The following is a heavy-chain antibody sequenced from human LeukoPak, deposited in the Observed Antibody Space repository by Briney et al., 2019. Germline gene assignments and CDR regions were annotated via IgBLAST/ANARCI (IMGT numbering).Heavy chain of an antibody. Sequence: ASVKVSCKASGYTFTGYYMHWVRQAPGQGLEWMGRINPNSGGINYAQKFQGRVTVTRDTSISTAYMELSRLRSDDTAVYYCASPYGSGSSRSDYWGQGTLVTVSS. CDR3: ASPYGSGSSRSDY. CDR2: INPNSGGI. V-gene: IGHV1-2*06. J-gene: IGHJ4*02. D-gene: IGHD3-10*01. CDR1: GYTFTGYY.